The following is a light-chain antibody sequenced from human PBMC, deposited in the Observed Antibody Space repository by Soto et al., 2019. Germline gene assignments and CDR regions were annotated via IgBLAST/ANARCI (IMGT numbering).Light chain of an antibody. CDR3: NSFTRGKTVV. CDR2: EVN. Sequence: QSVLTQPPSASGSPGQSVTISCTGTSSDVGGYNYVSWYQQHPGKAPKLLIYEVNKRPLGVPDRFSGSKSGNTASLTVSGLQAEDEADYYCNSFTRGKTVVFGGGTKPTVL. V-gene: IGLV2-8*01. CDR1: SSDVGGYNY. J-gene: IGLJ2*01.